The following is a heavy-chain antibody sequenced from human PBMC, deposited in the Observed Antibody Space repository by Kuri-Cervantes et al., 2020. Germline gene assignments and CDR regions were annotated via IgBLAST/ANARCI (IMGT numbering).Heavy chain of an antibody. D-gene: IGHD1-7*01. CDR3: ARVFGRRRSGTFDY. CDR2: STNKANSYTT. CDR1: GFTFSDHH. J-gene: IGHJ4*02. V-gene: IGHV3-72*01. Sequence: GESLKISCAASGFTFSDHHIDWVRQAPGKGLEWVGRSTNKANSYTTEYAASVKGRFTISRDDSENSVYLQMNSLRAEDTAVYYCARVFGRRRSGTFDYWGQGTLVTVSS.